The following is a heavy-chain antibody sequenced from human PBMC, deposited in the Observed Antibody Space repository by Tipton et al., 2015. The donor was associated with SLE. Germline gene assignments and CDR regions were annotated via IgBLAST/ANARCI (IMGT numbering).Heavy chain of an antibody. D-gene: IGHD6-13*01. J-gene: IGHJ3*02. CDR2: IKSKTDGGTT. Sequence: SLRLSCAASGFTFNNAWMSWVRQAPGKGLEWVGRIKSKTDGGTTDYAAPVKGRFTISRDDSKNTLYLQMNSLKTENTAVYYCTTDLVAAGQEDAFDIWGQGTMVTVPS. CDR1: GFTFNNAW. CDR3: TTDLVAAGQEDAFDI. V-gene: IGHV3-15*01.